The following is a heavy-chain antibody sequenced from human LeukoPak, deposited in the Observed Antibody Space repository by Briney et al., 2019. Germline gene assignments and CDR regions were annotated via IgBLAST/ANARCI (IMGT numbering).Heavy chain of an antibody. J-gene: IGHJ6*03. CDR3: ARDGVTMVRGVKVLDYYYYYMDV. V-gene: IGHV3-48*03. CDR1: GFSFSNYE. Sequence: GGSLRLSCAASGFSFSNYEMNWVRQTPGKGLEWVSYMSSSGSMTWYADSVKGRFTISRDNAKRSLYLQMNSLRAEDTAVYYCARDGVTMVRGVKVLDYYYYYMDVWGKGTTVTISS. D-gene: IGHD3-10*01. CDR2: MSSSGSMT.